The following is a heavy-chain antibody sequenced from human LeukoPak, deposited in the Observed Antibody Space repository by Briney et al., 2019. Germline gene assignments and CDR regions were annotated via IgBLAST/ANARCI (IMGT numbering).Heavy chain of an antibody. Sequence: SETLSLTCTVSGGSISSYYWSWIRQPAGKGLEWIGRIYTSGSTNYNPSLKSRVTMSVDTSKNQFSLKLSSVTAADTAVYYCARGIESSGYYSPFDYWGQGTLVTVSS. CDR3: ARGIESSGYYSPFDY. J-gene: IGHJ4*02. V-gene: IGHV4-4*07. CDR1: GGSISSYY. D-gene: IGHD3-22*01. CDR2: IYTSGST.